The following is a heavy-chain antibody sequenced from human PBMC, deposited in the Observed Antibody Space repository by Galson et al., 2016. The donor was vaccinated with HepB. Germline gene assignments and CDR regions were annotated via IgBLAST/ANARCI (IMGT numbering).Heavy chain of an antibody. D-gene: IGHD5-18*01. Sequence: SETLSLTCTVSGGSIRSYYWTWIRQPPGKGLEWIGYIYNSGSTNYNPSLKSRVTISADMSKNQISLKLSSVTAADTALYYCARGGHSYGYQWFDPWGQGTLVTVSS. CDR1: GGSIRSYY. V-gene: IGHV4-59*01. J-gene: IGHJ5*02. CDR2: IYNSGST. CDR3: ARGGHSYGYQWFDP.